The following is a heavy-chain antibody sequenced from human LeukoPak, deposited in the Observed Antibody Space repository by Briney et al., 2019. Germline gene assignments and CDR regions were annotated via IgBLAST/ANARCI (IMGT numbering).Heavy chain of an antibody. CDR1: AGSISSYY. Sequence: PSETLSLTCTVSAGSISSYYWSWIRQPPGNGLEWIGFISYSGNTNYSPSLKSRVTISVDTSKNQFSLKLSSVTAADTAVYYCARDQDLFDFWGQGTLVTVSS. CDR2: ISYSGNT. CDR3: ARDQDLFDF. J-gene: IGHJ4*02. V-gene: IGHV4-59*01.